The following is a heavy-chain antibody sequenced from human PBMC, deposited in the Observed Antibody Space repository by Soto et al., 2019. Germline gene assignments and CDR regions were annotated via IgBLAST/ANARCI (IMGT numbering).Heavy chain of an antibody. CDR3: ARDRKQWPSGSLGNWFDP. CDR2: IYYSGST. J-gene: IGHJ5*02. Sequence: SETLSLTCTVSGGSVSSGSYYWSWIRQPPGKGLEWIGYIYYSGSTNYNPSLKSRVTISVDTSKNQFSLKLSSVTAADTAVYYCARDRKQWPSGSLGNWFDPWGQGTLVTVSS. CDR1: GGSVSSGSYY. V-gene: IGHV4-61*01. D-gene: IGHD6-19*01.